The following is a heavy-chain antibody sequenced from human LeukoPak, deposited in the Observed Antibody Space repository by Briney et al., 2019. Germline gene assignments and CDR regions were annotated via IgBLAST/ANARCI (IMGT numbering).Heavy chain of an antibody. J-gene: IGHJ4*02. Sequence: SETLSLTCTVSGGSISSYYWSWIRQPPGKGLEWIGYIYTSGSTNYNPSLKSRVTISVDTSKNQFSLKLSSVTAADTAVYYCAGHSTTGTSAFYYLGQGNPGNGSS. V-gene: IGHV4-4*09. CDR2: IYTSGST. D-gene: IGHD1-1*01. CDR1: GGSISSYY. CDR3: AGHSTTGTSAFYY.